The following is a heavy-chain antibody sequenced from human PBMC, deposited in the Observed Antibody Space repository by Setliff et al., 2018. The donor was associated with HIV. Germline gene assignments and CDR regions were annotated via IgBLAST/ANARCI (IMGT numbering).Heavy chain of an antibody. CDR1: GFTFSNSA. CDR2: ISYDGSNK. CDR3: ARGVAADGTYFDY. J-gene: IGHJ4*01. D-gene: IGHD6-13*01. Sequence: PGGSLRLSCAASGFTFSNSAMHWVRQAPGKGLGWVAGISYDGSNKYYTDSVKGRFTISRDNSKNTLYLQMNSLRAEDSAVYYCARGVAADGTYFDYWGQGALVTVSS. V-gene: IGHV3-30*04.